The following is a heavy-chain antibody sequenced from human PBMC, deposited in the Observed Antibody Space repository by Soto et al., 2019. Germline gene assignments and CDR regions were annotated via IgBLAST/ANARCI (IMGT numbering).Heavy chain of an antibody. CDR2: INAGNGNT. V-gene: IGHV1-3*01. CDR1: GYTFTSYA. CDR3: ARQENSYGYGYYYGMDV. J-gene: IGHJ6*02. Sequence: GASVKVSCKASGYTFTSYAMHWVRQAPGQRLEWMGWINAGNGNTKYSQKFQGRVTITRDTSASTAYMELSSLRSEDTAVYYCARQENSYGYGYYYGMDVWGQGTTVTVSS. D-gene: IGHD5-18*01.